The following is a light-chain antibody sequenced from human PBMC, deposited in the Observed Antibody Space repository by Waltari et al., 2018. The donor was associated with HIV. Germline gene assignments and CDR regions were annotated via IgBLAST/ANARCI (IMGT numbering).Light chain of an antibody. CDR2: GAS. CDR3: QQVNSYAFT. V-gene: IGKV1-9*01. Sequence: DIQLTQSPSFLSAAVGDRVTISCRASQDIRRNLVWYHQKQGKAPKVLIYGASTLQIGVPSRFSGSGSGTEFTLTISNLQPEDSASFYCQQVNSYAFTFGQGTRLQIK. CDR1: QDIRRN. J-gene: IGKJ5*01.